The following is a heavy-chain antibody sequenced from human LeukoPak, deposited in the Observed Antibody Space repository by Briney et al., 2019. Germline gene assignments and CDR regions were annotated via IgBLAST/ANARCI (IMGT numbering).Heavy chain of an antibody. Sequence: GASVKVSCKASGYTFTSYGISWVRQAPGQGLEWMGWISAYNGNTNYAQKLQGRVTMTTDTSTSTAYMELRSLRSDDTAVYYCARVRDTLTGYYTDYFDYWGQGTLVTVSS. CDR3: ARVRDTLTGYYTDYFDY. V-gene: IGHV1-18*01. J-gene: IGHJ4*02. CDR1: GYTFTSYG. CDR2: ISAYNGNT. D-gene: IGHD3-9*01.